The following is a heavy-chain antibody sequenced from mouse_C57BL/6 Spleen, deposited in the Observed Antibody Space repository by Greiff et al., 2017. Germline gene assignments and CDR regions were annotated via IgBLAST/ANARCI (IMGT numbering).Heavy chain of an antibody. CDR2: IYPGGGYT. J-gene: IGHJ3*01. CDR1: GYTFTNYW. Sequence: VKLVESGAELVRPGTSVKMSCKASGYTFTNYWIGWAKQRPGHGLEWIGDIYPGGGYTNYNEKFKGKATLTADKSSSTAYMQFSSLTSEDSAIYYCARWDSGWFAYWGQGTLVTVSA. D-gene: IGHD4-1*01. V-gene: IGHV1-63*01. CDR3: ARWDSGWFAY.